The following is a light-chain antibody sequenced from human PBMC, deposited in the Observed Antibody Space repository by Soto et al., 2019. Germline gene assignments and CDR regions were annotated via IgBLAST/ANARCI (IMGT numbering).Light chain of an antibody. CDR2: DVS. CDR3: CSYAGRYTDV. CDR1: SSDVGGFNY. Sequence: QSVLTQPSSVSGSPGQSVTISCTGTSSDVGGFNYVSWYQQYPGKAPKLMIYDVSKRPSGVPDRFSGSKSDNTAYLTISGLQAKDEADYYCCSYAGRYTDVFGTGTKVTVL. J-gene: IGLJ1*01. V-gene: IGLV2-11*01.